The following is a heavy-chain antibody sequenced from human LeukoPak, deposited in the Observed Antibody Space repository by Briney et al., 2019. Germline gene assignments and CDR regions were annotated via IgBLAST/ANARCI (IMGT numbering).Heavy chain of an antibody. CDR3: ARRVHVVPAAMGGLDY. CDR2: INPNSGGT. D-gene: IGHD2-2*01. J-gene: IGHJ4*02. V-gene: IGHV1-2*02. CDR1: GYTFTGYY. Sequence: GASVKVSCKASGYTFTGYYMHWVRQAPGQGLEWMGWINPNSGGTNYAQKFQGRVTMTRDTSISTVYMELSSLRSEDTAVYYCARRVHVVPAAMGGLDYWGQGTLVTVSS.